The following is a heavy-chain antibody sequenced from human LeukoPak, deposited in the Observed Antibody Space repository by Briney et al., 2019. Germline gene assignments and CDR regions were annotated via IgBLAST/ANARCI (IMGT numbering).Heavy chain of an antibody. J-gene: IGHJ6*02. CDR3: ARDFGTTIFGVVDDSNYYGMDV. Sequence: GGSLRLSCAASGFTFSSDDMHWVRQAPGKGLEWVSVIYSGGSTYYADSVKGRFTISRDNSKNTLYLQMNSLRAEDTAVYYCARDFGTTIFGVVDDSNYYGMDVWGQGTTVTVSS. V-gene: IGHV3-66*01. CDR2: IYSGGST. D-gene: IGHD3-3*01. CDR1: GFTFSSDD.